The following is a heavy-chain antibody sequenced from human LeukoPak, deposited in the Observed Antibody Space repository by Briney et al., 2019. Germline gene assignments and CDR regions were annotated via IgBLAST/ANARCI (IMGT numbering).Heavy chain of an antibody. J-gene: IGHJ4*02. CDR2: IYYSGST. Sequence: SETLSLTCTVSGGSISSSSYYWGWIRQPPGKGLEWIGSIYYSGSTYYNPSLKSRVTISVDTSKNQFSLKLSSVTAADTAVYYCARGRSVRAPFFYWGQGTLVTVSS. CDR1: GGSISSSSYY. D-gene: IGHD3-3*01. V-gene: IGHV4-39*01. CDR3: ARGRSVRAPFFY.